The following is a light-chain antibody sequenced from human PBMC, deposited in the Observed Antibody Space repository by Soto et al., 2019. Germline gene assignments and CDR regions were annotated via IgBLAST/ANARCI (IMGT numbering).Light chain of an antibody. J-gene: IGKJ1*01. CDR2: KAS. Sequence: DIQMTQSPSTLSASVGDRVTITCRASQSISNWLAWYQQKPGKAPNLLIYKASSLESGVPSRFSGSGSGTEFTLTISSLQPDDFATYYCQQYNSSFGQGTKVEIK. CDR3: QQYNSS. CDR1: QSISNW. V-gene: IGKV1-5*03.